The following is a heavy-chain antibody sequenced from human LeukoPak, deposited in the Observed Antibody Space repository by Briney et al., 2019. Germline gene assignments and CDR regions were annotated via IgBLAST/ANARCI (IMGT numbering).Heavy chain of an antibody. CDR3: AKGPNYFDS. Sequence: GGSLRLSCAASGFSFSNYWMHWVRQAPGKGLVWVTRMNSDGSATYYADSVQGRFTISGDNAKNTLYLQMNSLRAEDTAMYFCAKGPNYFDSRGQGTLVTVSS. CDR2: MNSDGSAT. V-gene: IGHV3-74*01. J-gene: IGHJ4*02. CDR1: GFSFSNYW.